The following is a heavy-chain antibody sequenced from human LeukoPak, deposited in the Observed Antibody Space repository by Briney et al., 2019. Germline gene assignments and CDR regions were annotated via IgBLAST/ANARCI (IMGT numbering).Heavy chain of an antibody. D-gene: IGHD2-2*01. CDR3: ARAYCSSITCFE. J-gene: IGHJ4*02. CDR2: ISTSYSGI. CDR1: GFIVSRYS. Sequence: TGGSLGLSCAASGFIVSRYSMTWVRQAPGKGLEWVSSISTSYSGIYYADSVKGRFTISRDNAKNSLYLQMDSLRADDTAVYYCARAYCSSITCFEWGQGTLVTVSS. V-gene: IGHV3-48*01.